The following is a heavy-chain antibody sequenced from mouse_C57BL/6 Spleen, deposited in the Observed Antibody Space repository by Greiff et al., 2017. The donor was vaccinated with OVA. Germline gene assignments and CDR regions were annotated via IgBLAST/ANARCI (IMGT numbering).Heavy chain of an antibody. D-gene: IGHD2-2*01. V-gene: IGHV1-15*01. J-gene: IGHJ4*01. CDR2: IDPETGGT. CDR1: GYTFTDYE. Sequence: VQLQQSGAELVRPGASVTLSCKASGYTFTDYEMHWVKQTPVHGLEWIGAIDPETGGTAYNQKFKGKAILTADKSSSTAYMELRSLTSEDSAVYYCTREGGYDGDYYAMDYWGQGTSVTVSS. CDR3: TREGGYDGDYYAMDY.